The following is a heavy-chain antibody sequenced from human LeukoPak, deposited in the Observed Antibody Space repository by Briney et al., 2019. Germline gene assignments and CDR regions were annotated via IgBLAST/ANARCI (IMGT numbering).Heavy chain of an antibody. J-gene: IGHJ2*01. CDR3: ARHPGKVTNDWYFDL. V-gene: IGHV1-2*02. CDR2: INPNSGGT. Sequence: ASVTVSCKASGYTFTGYYMHWVRQAPGRGLEWMGWINPNSGGTNYAQKFQGRVTMTRDTSITTAYMELSRLSSDDTAVYYCARHPGKVTNDWYFDLWGRGTLVTVSS. D-gene: IGHD4-23*01. CDR1: GYTFTGYY.